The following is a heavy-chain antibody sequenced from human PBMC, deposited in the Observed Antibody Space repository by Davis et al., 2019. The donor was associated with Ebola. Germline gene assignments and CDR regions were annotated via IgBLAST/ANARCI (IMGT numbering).Heavy chain of an antibody. CDR1: GYTFTSYG. CDR3: TIGGTTGGFDY. J-gene: IGHJ4*02. D-gene: IGHD1-14*01. Sequence: AASVKVSCKASGYTFTSYGISWVRQAPGKGLEWMGAFDPEDGEAIYAQKFQGRVTLTADTSTDTAYMELRSLSSQDTAVYYCTIGGTTGGFDYWGQGSLVTVSS. CDR2: FDPEDGEA. V-gene: IGHV1-24*01.